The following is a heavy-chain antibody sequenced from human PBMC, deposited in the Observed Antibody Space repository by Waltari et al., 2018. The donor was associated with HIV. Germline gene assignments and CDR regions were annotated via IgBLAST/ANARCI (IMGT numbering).Heavy chain of an antibody. CDR2: VQDDGSEK. CDR1: GFTFTNYW. J-gene: IGHJ6*02. V-gene: IGHV3-7*01. Sequence: EVQLMESGGGLVQSGGSLRLSCAASGFTFTNYWMSWVRQTPGKGLEWVAYVQDDGSEKYYMGSVKGRFTISRDNAKNSMFLQMNSLRAEDTAVYYCARIGTFPHNYAIDFWGQGTTVTVSS. D-gene: IGHD1-26*01. CDR3: ARIGTFPHNYAIDF.